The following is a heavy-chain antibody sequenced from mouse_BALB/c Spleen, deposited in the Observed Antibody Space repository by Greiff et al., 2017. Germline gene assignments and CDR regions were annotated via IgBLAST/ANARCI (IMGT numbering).Heavy chain of an antibody. D-gene: IGHD1-1*01. CDR2: ISSGGGST. J-gene: IGHJ1*01. V-gene: IGHV5-12-1*01. CDR1: GFAFSSYD. Sequence: VKLVESGGGLVKPGGSLKLSCAASGFAFSSYDMSLVRQTPEKRLEWVAYISSGGGSTYYPDTVKGRFTISRDNAKNTLYLQMSSLKSEDTAMYYCARRVYGSYWYFDVWGAGTTVTVSS. CDR3: ARRVYGSYWYFDV.